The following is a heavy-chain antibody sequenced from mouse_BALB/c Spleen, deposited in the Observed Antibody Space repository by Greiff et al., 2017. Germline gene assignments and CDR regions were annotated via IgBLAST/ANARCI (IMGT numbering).Heavy chain of an antibody. CDR3: ARGYLGAMDY. CDR1: GYTFTSYW. CDR2: IYPGDGDT. V-gene: IGHV1-87*01. Sequence: VQLQQSGAELARPGASVKLSCKASGYTFTSYWMQWVKQRPGQGLEWIGAIYPGDGDTRYTQKFKGKATLTADKSSSTAYMQLSSLASEDSAVYYCARGYLGAMDYWGQGTSVTVSS. J-gene: IGHJ4*01. D-gene: IGHD3-2*02.